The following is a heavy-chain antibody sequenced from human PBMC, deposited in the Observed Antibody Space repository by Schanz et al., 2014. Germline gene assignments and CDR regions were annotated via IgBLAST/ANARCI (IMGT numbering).Heavy chain of an antibody. D-gene: IGHD5-12*01. CDR2: ICSSGNTI. V-gene: IGHV3-48*04. J-gene: IGHJ4*02. CDR3: ASPSGYSDYGTYFDF. Sequence: EVQLLDSGGGLVQPGGSLRLSCAASGFTFSTYAMSWVRQAPGKGLEWVSYICSSGNTIYYADSVKGRFTISRDNAKNSLYLQMNSLRAEDTAVYYCASPSGYSDYGTYFDFWGQGTLVTVSS. CDR1: GFTFSTYA.